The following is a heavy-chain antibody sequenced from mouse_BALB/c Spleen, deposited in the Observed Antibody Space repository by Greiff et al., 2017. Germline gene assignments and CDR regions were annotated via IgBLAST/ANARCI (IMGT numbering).Heavy chain of an antibody. CDR1: GFTFSDYY. CDR3: AREVDY. J-gene: IGHJ2*01. V-gene: IGHV5-4*02. Sequence: EVNVVESGGGLVKPGGSLKLSCAASGFTFSDYYMYWVRQTPEKRLEWVATISDGGSYTYYPDSVKGRFTISRDNAKNNLYLQMSSLKSEDTAMYYCAREVDYWGQGTTLTVSS. CDR2: ISDGGSYT.